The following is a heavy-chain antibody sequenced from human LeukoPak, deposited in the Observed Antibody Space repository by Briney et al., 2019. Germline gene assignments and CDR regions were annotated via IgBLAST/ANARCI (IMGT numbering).Heavy chain of an antibody. V-gene: IGHV3-23*01. CDR2: ITDSGGST. Sequence: PGGSLRLSCAASGFTFSNYAMSWVRQAPGKGLEWVSVITDSGGSTYYAGSVKGRFTISRDNSKSTLYLQMNTLRAEDTAVYYCAKDDRPLSGYYSVGDYWGQGTLVTVSS. CDR1: GFTFSNYA. D-gene: IGHD3-22*01. J-gene: IGHJ4*02. CDR3: AKDDRPLSGYYSVGDY.